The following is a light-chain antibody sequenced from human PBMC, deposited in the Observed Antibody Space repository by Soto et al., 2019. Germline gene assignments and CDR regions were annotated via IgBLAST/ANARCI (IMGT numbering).Light chain of an antibody. V-gene: IGLV2-14*03. CDR3: SSYTSSSTLSTYV. CDR2: DVS. CDR1: SSDVGGYNY. J-gene: IGLJ1*01. Sequence: QSALTQPASVSGSPGQSITLSCTGTSSDVGGYNYVSWYQHHPGKAPKLMINDVSNRPSGVSNRFSGSKSGNTASLIISGLQAEDEADYYCSSYTSSSTLSTYVFGTGTRSPS.